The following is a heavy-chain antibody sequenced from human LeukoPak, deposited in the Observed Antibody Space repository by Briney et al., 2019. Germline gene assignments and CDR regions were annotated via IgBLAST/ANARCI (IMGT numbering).Heavy chain of an antibody. CDR2: IRSSGSTI. V-gene: IGHV3-11*01. D-gene: IGHD3-22*01. CDR1: GFTFSDYY. CDR3: ATPGEYYYDSSGYYRY. Sequence: PGGSLRLSCAASGFTFSDYYMSWIRQAPGKGLEWVSYIRSSGSTIYYADSVKGRFTISRDNAKNSLYLQMNSLRAEDTAVYYCATPGEYYYDSSGYYRYWGQGTLVTVSS. J-gene: IGHJ4*02.